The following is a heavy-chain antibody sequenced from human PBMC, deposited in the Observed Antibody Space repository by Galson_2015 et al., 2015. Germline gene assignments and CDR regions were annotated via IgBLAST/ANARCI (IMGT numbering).Heavy chain of an antibody. CDR3: ARRTAETVSAAFEY. D-gene: IGHD2-15*01. J-gene: IGHJ4*02. Sequence: SLRLSCAASGFTFPGYSMGWVRQAPGKGLEYVSYVSANGAYTYYVDSVRGRFTISRDNSKNTLYLQMNSLRVEDTALYYYARRTAETVSAAFEYWGQGTLVTVSS. V-gene: IGHV3-23*01. CDR2: VSANGAYT. CDR1: GFTFPGYS.